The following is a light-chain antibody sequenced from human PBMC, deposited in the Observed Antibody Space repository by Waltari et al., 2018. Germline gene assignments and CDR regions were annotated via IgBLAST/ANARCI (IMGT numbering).Light chain of an antibody. Sequence: DVVMTQSPLSLPVTLVQPASLSCRSSQSLVHSDGNTYLNWFQQRPGQSPRRLIYKVSNRDSGVPDRFSGSGSGTDFTLKISRVEAEDFGVYYCMQGTHWPWTFGQGTKVEIK. J-gene: IGKJ1*01. CDR1: QSLVHSDGNTY. V-gene: IGKV2-30*02. CDR2: KVS. CDR3: MQGTHWPWT.